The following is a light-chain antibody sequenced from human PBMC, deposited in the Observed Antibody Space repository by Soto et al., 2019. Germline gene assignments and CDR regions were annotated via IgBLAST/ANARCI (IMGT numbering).Light chain of an antibody. V-gene: IGLV2-14*01. CDR2: AVS. CDR3: NSYTTSGSDV. CDR1: SSDVGASIF. J-gene: IGLJ1*01. Sequence: QSALTQPASVSGSPGQSITISCTGTSSDVGASIFVSWYQQHPGKAPKLMIYAVSSRPSGVSYRFSGSKSGNTASLTISGLQAEDEADYYCNSYTTSGSDVFGTGTKLTVL.